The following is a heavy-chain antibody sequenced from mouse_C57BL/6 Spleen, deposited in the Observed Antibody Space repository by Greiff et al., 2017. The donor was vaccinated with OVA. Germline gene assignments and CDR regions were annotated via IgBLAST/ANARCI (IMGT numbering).Heavy chain of an antibody. Sequence: EVQLQQSGPELVKPGASVKISCKASGYTFTDYYMNWVKQSHGKSLEWIGDINPNNGGTSYSQKFKGKATLTVDKSSSTAYMELRSLTSEDSAVYYCARRGYYGPFYYAMDYWGQGTSVTVSS. D-gene: IGHD1-1*01. J-gene: IGHJ4*01. CDR3: ARRGYYGPFYYAMDY. V-gene: IGHV1-26*01. CDR2: INPNNGGT. CDR1: GYTFTDYY.